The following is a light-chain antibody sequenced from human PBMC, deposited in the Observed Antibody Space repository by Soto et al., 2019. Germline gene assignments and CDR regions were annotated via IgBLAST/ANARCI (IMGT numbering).Light chain of an antibody. V-gene: IGKV3-11*01. CDR2: DAS. CDR1: QSVSSY. Sequence: EIVGTQSPASLALAPLEGGTLSFRASQSVSSYLAWYQQKPGQAPRLLIYDASNRATGIPARFSGSGSGTDFTLTISSLEPEDFAVYYCQQRSNWPPFTFGPGTKVDIK. J-gene: IGKJ3*01. CDR3: QQRSNWPPFT.